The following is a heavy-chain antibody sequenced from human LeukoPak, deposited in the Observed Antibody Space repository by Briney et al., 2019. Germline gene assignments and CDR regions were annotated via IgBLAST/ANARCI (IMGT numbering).Heavy chain of an antibody. D-gene: IGHD5-12*01. Sequence: SETLSLTCSVSGGSISPYCWSWIRQPPGKGLEWIGYIYSSGSANYNPSLKSRVTISVDTSKNHFSLKLSSVTAADTAVYYCARMGGYSGYATHWGQGTLVTVSS. CDR3: ARMGGYSGYATH. J-gene: IGHJ4*02. V-gene: IGHV4-59*08. CDR2: IYSSGSA. CDR1: GGSISPYC.